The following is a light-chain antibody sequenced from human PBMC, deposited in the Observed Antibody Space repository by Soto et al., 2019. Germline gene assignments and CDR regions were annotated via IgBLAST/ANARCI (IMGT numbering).Light chain of an antibody. Sequence: QSALTQPASVSGSPGQSITISCTEISSDVGGYNYVSWYQQHPGKAPKLMIYDVSNRPSGVSNRFSGSKSGNTASLTISGLQAEDEADYYCSSYTSSSTLYVFGTGTKVTVL. CDR3: SSYTSSSTLYV. V-gene: IGLV2-14*01. CDR1: SSDVGGYNY. J-gene: IGLJ1*01. CDR2: DVS.